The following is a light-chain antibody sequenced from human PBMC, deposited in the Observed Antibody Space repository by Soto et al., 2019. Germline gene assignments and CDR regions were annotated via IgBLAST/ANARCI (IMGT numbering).Light chain of an antibody. V-gene: IGKV3-11*01. CDR2: DAS. Sequence: EIVLTQSPATLSLSPGERATLSCRASQSVSSYLAWHQQKPGQAPRLPIYDASNRATGIPARFSGSGSGTDFTLTISSLEPEDFAVYYCQQRSNWPPRLTFGGGTKVDIK. CDR3: QQRSNWPPRLT. J-gene: IGKJ4*01. CDR1: QSVSSY.